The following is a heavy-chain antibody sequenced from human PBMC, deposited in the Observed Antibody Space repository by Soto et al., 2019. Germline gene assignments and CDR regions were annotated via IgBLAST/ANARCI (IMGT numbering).Heavy chain of an antibody. Sequence: PSETLSLTCAVYGGSLSGYYWSWIRQPPGKGLEWIGEINHSGSTNYNPSLKSRVTISVDTSKNQFSLKLSSVTAADTAVYYCARVPTVWTRGTWFDSWGQGTLVTVSS. D-gene: IGHD4-4*01. CDR3: ARVPTVWTRGTWFDS. CDR2: INHSGST. J-gene: IGHJ5*01. CDR1: GGSLSGYY. V-gene: IGHV4-34*01.